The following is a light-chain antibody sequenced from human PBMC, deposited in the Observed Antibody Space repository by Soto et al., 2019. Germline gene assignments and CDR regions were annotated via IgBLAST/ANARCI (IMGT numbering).Light chain of an antibody. CDR1: QSISNY. Sequence: DIPMTQSPSSLSASVGDRVTITCRASQSISNYLYWYQQKPGKAPKLLIYAASSLQSGVPSRFSGSGSGTDFTLTISSLQPEDFATYSCQQSYTTLFTFGPGTNVDI. CDR3: QQSYTTLFT. CDR2: AAS. V-gene: IGKV1-39*01. J-gene: IGKJ3*01.